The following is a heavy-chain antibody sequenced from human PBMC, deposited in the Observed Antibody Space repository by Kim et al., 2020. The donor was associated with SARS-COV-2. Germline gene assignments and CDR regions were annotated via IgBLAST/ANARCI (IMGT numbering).Heavy chain of an antibody. Sequence: GGSLRLSCAASGFTFRNYWMHWVRQAPGKGLVWVSRINSDGSSISYADSVKGRFTISRDNAKNTLYLQMNSLRAEDTGVYYCVRAQVSIALYGMDVWGQG. CDR3: VRAQVSIALYGMDV. CDR1: GFTFRNYW. D-gene: IGHD2-15*01. V-gene: IGHV3-74*01. J-gene: IGHJ6*02. CDR2: INSDGSSI.